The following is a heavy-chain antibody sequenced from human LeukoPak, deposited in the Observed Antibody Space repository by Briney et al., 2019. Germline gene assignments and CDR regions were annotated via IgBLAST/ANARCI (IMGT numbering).Heavy chain of an antibody. CDR2: ISGSDGST. V-gene: IGHV3-23*01. Sequence: GGSLRLSCAASGFTFSSYAMSWVRQAPGKGLEWVSVISGSDGSTYYADSVKGRFTISRDNSKNTLYLQMNSLRAEDTAVYYCAKDGSITMVRGAQGYFDSWGQGTLVTVSS. CDR3: AKDGSITMVRGAQGYFDS. D-gene: IGHD3-10*01. J-gene: IGHJ4*02. CDR1: GFTFSSYA.